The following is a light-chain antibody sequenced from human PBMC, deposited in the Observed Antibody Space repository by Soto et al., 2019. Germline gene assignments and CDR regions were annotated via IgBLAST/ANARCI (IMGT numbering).Light chain of an antibody. CDR3: QQSYSSPPYT. CDR1: QSISTY. CDR2: DTS. J-gene: IGKJ2*01. Sequence: DIQMTQSPSSLSASVGDRVTITCRASQSISTYLNWYQQKPGEAPKLLIYDTSSLQSGVPSRFSVSGSGTDFTLTITSLQPEDFANYYCQQSYSSPPYTFGQGTKTGDQT. V-gene: IGKV1-39*01.